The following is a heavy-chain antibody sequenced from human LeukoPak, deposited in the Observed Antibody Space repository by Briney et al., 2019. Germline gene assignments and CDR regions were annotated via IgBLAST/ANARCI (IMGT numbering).Heavy chain of an antibody. D-gene: IGHD3-9*01. J-gene: IGHJ4*02. CDR1: GFTFSSYG. V-gene: IGHV3-33*01. CDR3: ARDGVYDILTGYYMPYFDY. Sequence: GGSLRLSCAASGFTFSSYGMHWVRQAPGKGLEWVAVIWYDGSNKYYADSVKGRFTISRDNSKNTLYLQMNSLRAEDTAVYYCARDGVYDILTGYYMPYFDYWGQGNLVTVSS. CDR2: IWYDGSNK.